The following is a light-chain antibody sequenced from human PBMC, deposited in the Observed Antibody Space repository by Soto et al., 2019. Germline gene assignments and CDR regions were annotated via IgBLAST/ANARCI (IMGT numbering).Light chain of an antibody. V-gene: IGKV3-11*01. CDR1: QSVTTF. Sequence: EIVLTQSPVTLSLSPGERATLSCRASQSVTTFLAWYQQKPGQAPRLLIYDASKRATGIPARFSGSGSGTDFPLTISSLEPEDFAVYYCQQRTNWPLTFGGGTKVEIK. CDR3: QQRTNWPLT. CDR2: DAS. J-gene: IGKJ4*01.